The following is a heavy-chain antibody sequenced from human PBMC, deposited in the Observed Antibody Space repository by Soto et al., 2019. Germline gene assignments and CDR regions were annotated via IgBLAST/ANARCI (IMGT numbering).Heavy chain of an antibody. Sequence: PGGSLRLSCAASGFTFSSYSMNRVRQAPGKGLEWVSSISSSSSYIYYADSVKGRFTISRDNAKNSLYLQMNSLRAEDTAVYYCARDLSPAASAFDIWGQGTMVTVSS. V-gene: IGHV3-21*01. J-gene: IGHJ3*02. CDR1: GFTFSSYS. CDR2: ISSSSSYI. CDR3: ARDLSPAASAFDI. D-gene: IGHD2-2*01.